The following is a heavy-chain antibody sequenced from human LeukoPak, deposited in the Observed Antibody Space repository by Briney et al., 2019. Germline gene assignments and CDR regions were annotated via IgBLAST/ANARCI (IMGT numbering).Heavy chain of an antibody. CDR1: GFTFSSYA. D-gene: IGHD1-1*01. CDR3: AKGDRCGTTGIMDD. CDR2: ISGGGDST. J-gene: IGHJ6*02. Sequence: GSLRLSCAASGFTFSSYAMSWVRQTPGQGLEWVSGISGGGDSTYSDSVRGRFTISRDNIKKTLYLRMNSLRVEDTATYYCAKGDRCGTTGIMDDWGQGTTVTVSS. V-gene: IGHV3-23*01.